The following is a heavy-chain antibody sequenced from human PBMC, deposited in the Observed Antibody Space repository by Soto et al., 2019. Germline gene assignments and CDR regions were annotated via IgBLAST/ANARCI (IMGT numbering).Heavy chain of an antibody. D-gene: IGHD3-16*01. V-gene: IGHV3-30*18. CDR2: ISYDGSKK. CDR1: GFTFSNNG. Sequence: QVQLVESGGGVVQPGRSLRLSCAASGFTFSNNGMHWVRQAPGKGLEWVAVISYDGSKKYYAESVKGRFTISRDNSKRTLYLQMNSLRAEDTAVYYCAKDRVESGLGEVDYWGQGTLVTVSS. CDR3: AKDRVESGLGEVDY. J-gene: IGHJ4*02.